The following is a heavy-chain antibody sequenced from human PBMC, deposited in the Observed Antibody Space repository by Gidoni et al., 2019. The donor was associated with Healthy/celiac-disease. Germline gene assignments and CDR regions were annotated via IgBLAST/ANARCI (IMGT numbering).Heavy chain of an antibody. V-gene: IGHV4-38-2*01. J-gene: IGHJ4*02. D-gene: IGHD3-16*02. CDR3: ARVNYDYVWGSYREGLLDY. Sequence: QVQLPASGPGLVTPSDTLSLTCAFSGYSISIGSYWGWIRQPPGKGLEWIGSIYHSGSTDYNPAIKSRGTISVDTSKNQFSLKLSSVTAADTDVYYCARVNYDYVWGSYREGLLDYWGQGTLVTVSA. CDR2: IYHSGST. CDR1: GYSISIGSY.